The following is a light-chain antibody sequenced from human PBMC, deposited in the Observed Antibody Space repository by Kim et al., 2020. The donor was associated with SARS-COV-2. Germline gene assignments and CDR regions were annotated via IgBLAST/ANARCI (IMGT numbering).Light chain of an antibody. CDR3: QQTYSIPLS. J-gene: IGKJ4*01. CDR1: QSISGY. CDR2: AAS. V-gene: IGKV1-39*01. Sequence: DIQMTQSPSSLSASVGDRVSITCRASQSISGYLNWFQQTPGKAPKLLIYAASSLQSGVPSRFSGSGSGTDFTLTISSLQPEDFATYYCQQTYSIPLSFGGGTKVEIK.